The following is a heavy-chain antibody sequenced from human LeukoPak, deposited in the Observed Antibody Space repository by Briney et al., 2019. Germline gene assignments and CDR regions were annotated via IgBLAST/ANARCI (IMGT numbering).Heavy chain of an antibody. Sequence: GGPLRLSCAASGFTFDDYAMHWVRQAPGKGLEWVSGISWNSGSIGYADSVKGRFTISRDNAKNSLYLQMNSLRAEDTALYYCAKEGNGAAAAVFQHWGQGTLVTVSS. CDR1: GFTFDDYA. V-gene: IGHV3-9*01. CDR2: ISWNSGSI. D-gene: IGHD6-13*01. CDR3: AKEGNGAAAAVFQH. J-gene: IGHJ1*01.